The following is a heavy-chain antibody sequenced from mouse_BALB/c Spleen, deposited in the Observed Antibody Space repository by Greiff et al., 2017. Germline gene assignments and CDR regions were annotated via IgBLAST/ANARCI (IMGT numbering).Heavy chain of an antibody. CDR1: GFTFSSYA. CDR3: ARPSGKGEAWFAY. J-gene: IGHJ3*01. CDR2: ISSGGSYT. Sequence: EVQVVESGGGLVKPGGSLKLSCAASGFTFSSYAMSWVRQSPEKRLEWVAEISSGGSYTYYPDTVTGRFPISRDNAKNTLYLEMSSLRSEDTAMYYCARPSGKGEAWFAYWGQGTLVTVSA. V-gene: IGHV5-9-4*01. D-gene: IGHD4-1*01.